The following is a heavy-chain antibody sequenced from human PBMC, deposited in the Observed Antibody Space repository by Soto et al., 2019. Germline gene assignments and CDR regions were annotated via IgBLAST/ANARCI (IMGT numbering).Heavy chain of an antibody. V-gene: IGHV4-34*01. CDR1: GGSFSGYY. Sequence: QVQLQQWGAGLLKPSETLSLTCAVYGGSFSGYYWSWIRHPPGKGLEWIGEINHSGSTNYNPSLKSRVTISVDTSKSPFSLKLSSVTAADTDVYYCARGKSSSWLDYWGQGTLVTVSS. J-gene: IGHJ4*02. CDR2: INHSGST. CDR3: ARGKSSSWLDY. D-gene: IGHD6-13*01.